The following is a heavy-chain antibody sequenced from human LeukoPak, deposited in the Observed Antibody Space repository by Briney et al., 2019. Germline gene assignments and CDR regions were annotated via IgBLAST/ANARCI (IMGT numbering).Heavy chain of an antibody. J-gene: IGHJ4*02. Sequence: ASVKVSCKAPGYLFTGFYIYWVRQAPGQGPEWMGWINPNSGASKYAQISQGRVTLTSDTAASTVYMELRRLRSDDMAVYYCAREYPITIFGVVTRSLDYWGQGTLVTVSS. CDR3: AREYPITIFGVVTRSLDY. CDR2: INPNSGAS. V-gene: IGHV1-2*02. D-gene: IGHD3-3*01. CDR1: GYLFTGFY.